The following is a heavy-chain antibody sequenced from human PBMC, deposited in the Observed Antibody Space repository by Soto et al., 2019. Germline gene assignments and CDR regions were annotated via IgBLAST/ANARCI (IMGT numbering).Heavy chain of an antibody. CDR2: INGGGDTT. Sequence: EVQVMESGGGLVQPGGSLRLSCVGSGFTFSSYAMSWVRQAPGKGLEWVSNINGGGDTTYYADSVKGRFTISRDNSNHTLYLQMKSLRVEDTAIYYCAKDLQWGGIDYGDYAIGDWGQGTLVTVSS. D-gene: IGHD4-17*01. J-gene: IGHJ4*02. CDR1: GFTFSSYA. CDR3: AKDLQWGGIDYGDYAIGD. V-gene: IGHV3-23*01.